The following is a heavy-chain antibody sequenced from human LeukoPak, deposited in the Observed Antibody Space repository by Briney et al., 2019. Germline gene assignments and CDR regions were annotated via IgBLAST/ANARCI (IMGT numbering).Heavy chain of an antibody. CDR3: AREVYSSSRTFQH. J-gene: IGHJ1*01. CDR1: GFTFSSYG. Sequence: PGGSLRLSCAASGFTFSSYGMHWVRQAPGKGLEWVAVIWYGGSNKYYADSVKGRFTISRDNAKNSLYLQMNSLRAEDTAVYYCAREVYSSSRTFQHWGQGTLVTVSS. D-gene: IGHD6-13*01. CDR2: IWYGGSNK. V-gene: IGHV3-33*08.